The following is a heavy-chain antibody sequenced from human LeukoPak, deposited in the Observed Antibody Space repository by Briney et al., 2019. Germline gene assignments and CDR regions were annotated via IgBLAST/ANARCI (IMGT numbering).Heavy chain of an antibody. J-gene: IGHJ5*02. CDR1: GYTFTSYG. V-gene: IGHV1-18*04. CDR2: ISAYNGNT. CDR3: ARGPEGFDWLPRVDP. D-gene: IGHD3-9*01. Sequence: ASVKVSCKASGYTFTSYGISWVRQAPGQGLEWMGWISAYNGNTNYAQTLQGRVTMTTDTSTSTAYMELRSLRSDDTAVYYCARGPEGFDWLPRVDPWGQGTLVTVSS.